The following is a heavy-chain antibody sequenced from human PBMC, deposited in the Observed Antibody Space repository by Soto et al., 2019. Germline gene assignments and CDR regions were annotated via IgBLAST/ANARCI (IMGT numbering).Heavy chain of an antibody. CDR1: GYSFTKFW. CDR2: IYPGDSDT. Sequence: GESLKISCEGFGYSFTKFWIAWVRQMPGKGLEWMGIIYPGDSDTRYSPSFQGQVTISADKSLDTAYLQWSSLKASDTAMYYCARSLRMCPDAYADDCYHYSGMGFWGRGTTVTVSS. V-gene: IGHV5-51*01. CDR3: ARSLRMCPDAYADDCYHYSGMGF. D-gene: IGHD2-21*01. J-gene: IGHJ6*02.